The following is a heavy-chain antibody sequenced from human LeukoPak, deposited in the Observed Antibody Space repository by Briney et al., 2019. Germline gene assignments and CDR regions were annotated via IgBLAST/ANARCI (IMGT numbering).Heavy chain of an antibody. CDR3: ARDLYSSGWYGYFDL. CDR1: GFTFSSYG. J-gene: IGHJ2*01. V-gene: IGHV3-20*04. D-gene: IGHD6-13*01. Sequence: GGSLRLSCAASGFTFSSYGMHWVRQAPGKGLEWVSGINWNGGSTGYADSGKGRFTISRDNAKHSLHLQMNSLRAEDTAFYYCARDLYSSGWYGYFDLWGPGTLVTVSS. CDR2: INWNGGST.